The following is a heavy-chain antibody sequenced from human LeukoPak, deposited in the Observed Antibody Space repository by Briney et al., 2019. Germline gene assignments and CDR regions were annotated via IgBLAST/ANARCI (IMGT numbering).Heavy chain of an antibody. Sequence: GGCLRLSCAAPGYTLSSYAMSWVPEAPGKGLEWVSDISGSGGSTYYADSVKGLFSISRDNSKNTLYLQMNSLRAEDTAVYYWAKDHPRIAVADDAFDIWGQGTMVTVSS. CDR2: ISGSGGST. J-gene: IGHJ3*02. D-gene: IGHD6-19*01. CDR3: AKDHPRIAVADDAFDI. CDR1: GYTLSSYA. V-gene: IGHV3-23*01.